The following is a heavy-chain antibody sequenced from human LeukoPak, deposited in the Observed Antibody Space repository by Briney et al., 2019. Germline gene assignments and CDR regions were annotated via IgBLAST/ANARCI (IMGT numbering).Heavy chain of an antibody. CDR1: GGSISSYY. J-gene: IGHJ4*02. D-gene: IGHD3-16*02. CDR2: ISYSGST. V-gene: IGHV4-59*01. CDR3: AKYVWGSYPTFEDY. Sequence: SETLSLTCTVSGGSISSYYWSWTRQPPGKGLEWIGYISYSGSTNYNPSLKSRVTISVDTSKNQFSLKLSSVTAADTAVYYCAKYVWGSYPTFEDYWGQGTLVTVSS.